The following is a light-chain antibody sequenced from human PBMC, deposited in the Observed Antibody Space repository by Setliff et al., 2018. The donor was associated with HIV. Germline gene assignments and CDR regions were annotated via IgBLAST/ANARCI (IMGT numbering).Light chain of an antibody. J-gene: IGKJ1*01. V-gene: IGKV4-1*01. CDR1: QNLLYTNKKNY. CDR2: WAS. CDR3: QQYYGTPRT. Sequence: DTVMTQSPASLTVSLGETATIFCRSSQNLLYTNKKNYLAWYQQKPGQPPKLLIYWASTRESGVPDRFSGSGSGTAFTLTISSLQAEDAAVYYCQQYYGTPRTFGQGTKVDIK.